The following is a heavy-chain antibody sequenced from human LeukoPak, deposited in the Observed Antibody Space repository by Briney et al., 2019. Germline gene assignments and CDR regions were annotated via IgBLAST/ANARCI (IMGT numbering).Heavy chain of an antibody. J-gene: IGHJ4*02. D-gene: IGHD3-22*01. Sequence: GGSLRLSCAASGFSLTDYYMSWIRQAPAKGLEWVSYISTSGTSVYYTESVKGRFAISRDNARSSLYLQMNGLRAEDTAVYYCAISDSSNYGPPDYWGRGILVTVSS. CDR3: AISDSSNYGPPDY. CDR2: ISTSGTSV. CDR1: GFSLTDYY. V-gene: IGHV3-11*01.